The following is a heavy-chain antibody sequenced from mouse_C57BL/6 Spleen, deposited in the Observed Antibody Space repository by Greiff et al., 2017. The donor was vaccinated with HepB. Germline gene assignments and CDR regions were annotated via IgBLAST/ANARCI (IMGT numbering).Heavy chain of an antibody. J-gene: IGHJ1*03. CDR3: ARGYYGSSYHHWYFDV. V-gene: IGHV1-64*01. CDR2: IHPNSGST. D-gene: IGHD1-1*01. Sequence: VQLQQPGAELVKPGASVKLSCKASGYTFTSYWMHWVKQRPGQGLEWIGMIHPNSGSTNYNEKFKSKATLTVDKSSSTAYMQLSSLTSEDSAVYYCARGYYGSSYHHWYFDVWGTGTTVTVSS. CDR1: GYTFTSYW.